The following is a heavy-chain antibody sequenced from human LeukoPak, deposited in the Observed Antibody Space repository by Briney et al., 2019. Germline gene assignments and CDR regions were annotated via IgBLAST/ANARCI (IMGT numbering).Heavy chain of an antibody. CDR2: IYYSGST. Sequence: RPSETLSLTCTVSGGSISSYYWSWLRQPPGKGLEWFGYIYYSGSTNYNPSLKSRVTISVDTSKNQFSLKLSSATAADTAVYYCARVLVLNWFDPWGQGTLVTVSS. CDR3: ARVLVLNWFDP. D-gene: IGHD2-8*02. J-gene: IGHJ5*02. V-gene: IGHV4-59*01. CDR1: GGSISSYY.